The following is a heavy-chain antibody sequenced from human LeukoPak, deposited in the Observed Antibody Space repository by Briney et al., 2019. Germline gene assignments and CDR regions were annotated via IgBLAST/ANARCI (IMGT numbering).Heavy chain of an antibody. J-gene: IGHJ4*02. V-gene: IGHV6-1*01. CDR1: GDSVSSNSAA. Sequence: SQTLSLTCAISGDSVSSNSAAWNWIRQSTSRGLEWLGRTHYRSKWYNDYAVSVKSRIAINPDTSKNQFSLQLNSVTPEDTAVYYCARDSEIRQYFDYWGQGTLVTVSS. CDR3: ARDSEIRQYFDY. D-gene: IGHD5-24*01. CDR2: THYRSKWYN.